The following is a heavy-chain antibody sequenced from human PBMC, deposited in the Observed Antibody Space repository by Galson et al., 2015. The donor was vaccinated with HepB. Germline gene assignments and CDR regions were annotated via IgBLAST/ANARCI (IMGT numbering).Heavy chain of an antibody. CDR1: GDSVSSKNAA. CDR2: TYYRSKWYN. J-gene: IGHJ3*01. CDR3: ARDQRGGDAAFDV. V-gene: IGHV6-1*01. D-gene: IGHD3-10*01. Sequence: CAISGDSVSSKNAAWNWIRQSPSRGPEWLGRTYYRSKWYNDYAVSVKSRITINLDTSKNQFSLQLNSVTPEDTAVYYCARDQRGGDAAFDVWGQGTLVTVSS.